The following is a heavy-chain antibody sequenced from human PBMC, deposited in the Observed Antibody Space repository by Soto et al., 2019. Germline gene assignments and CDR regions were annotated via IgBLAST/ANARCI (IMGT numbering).Heavy chain of an antibody. CDR2: ISWNSGST. D-gene: IGHD3-10*01. J-gene: IGHJ3*02. Sequence: EVQLVESGGVLVQPGRSLRLSCEASGFTFDDYAMHWVRQTPGKGLQWVSGISWNSGSTGYADSVKGRFTISRDNARNSLYLQMNSLRAEDTAVYYCAKLWSSKGLANFFSAFDIWGQGTMVTVSS. CDR3: AKLWSSKGLANFFSAFDI. CDR1: GFTFDDYA. V-gene: IGHV3-9*01.